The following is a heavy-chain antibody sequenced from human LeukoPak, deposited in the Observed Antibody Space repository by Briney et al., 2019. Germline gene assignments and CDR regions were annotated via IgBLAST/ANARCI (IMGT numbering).Heavy chain of an antibody. V-gene: IGHV3-64*01. D-gene: IGHD2-2*01. CDR2: ISSNGGRT. J-gene: IGHJ4*02. CDR1: GFTFSSYA. CDR3: ARSRGYCSSTSCYSGLGY. Sequence: SGGSLRLSCAASGFTFSSYAMHWFRQAPGKGLEYVSAISSNGGRTYYANSVKGRFTISRDNSKNTLYLEMGSLRAEDMAVYYCARSRGYCSSTSCYSGLGYWGQGTLVTVSS.